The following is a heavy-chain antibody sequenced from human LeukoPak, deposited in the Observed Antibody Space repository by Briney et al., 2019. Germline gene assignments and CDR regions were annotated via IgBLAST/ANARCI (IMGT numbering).Heavy chain of an antibody. CDR3: AKSSGSYSYYFDY. CDR2: ISYDGSNK. J-gene: IGHJ4*02. Sequence: GGSLRLSCAASGFTFSIYGMHWVRQAPGKGLEWVAVISYDGSNKYYADSVKGRFTISRDNSKNTLYLQMNSLRAEDTAVYYCAKSSGSYSYYFDYWGQGTLVTVSS. CDR1: GFTFSIYG. V-gene: IGHV3-30*18. D-gene: IGHD1-26*01.